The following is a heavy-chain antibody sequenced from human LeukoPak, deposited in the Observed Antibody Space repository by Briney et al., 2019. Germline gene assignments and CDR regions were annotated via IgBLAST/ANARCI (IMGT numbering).Heavy chain of an antibody. D-gene: IGHD1-26*01. J-gene: IGHJ4*02. Sequence: GASVKVSFKASGYTFTSYDINWVRQATGQGLEWMGWMNTNTGNPTYVQAFTGRFVFSFDTSVSTAYLQISSLKPEDTAVYYCARGTWEYWGQGALVTVSS. CDR3: ARGTWEY. V-gene: IGHV7-4-1*02. CDR1: GYTFTSYD. CDR2: MNTNTGNP.